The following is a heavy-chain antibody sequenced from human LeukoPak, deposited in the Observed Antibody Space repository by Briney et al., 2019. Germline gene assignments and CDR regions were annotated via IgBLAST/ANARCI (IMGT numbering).Heavy chain of an antibody. CDR2: FDPEDGET. Sequence: ASVKVSCKVSGYTLTELSMHWVRQAPGKGLEWMGGFDPEDGETIYAQKFQGRVTMTEDTSTGTAYMELSSLRSEDTAVYYCATRMYSSSWYEYYFDYWGQGTLVTVSS. CDR3: ATRMYSSSWYEYYFDY. CDR1: GYTLTELS. J-gene: IGHJ4*02. V-gene: IGHV1-24*01. D-gene: IGHD6-13*01.